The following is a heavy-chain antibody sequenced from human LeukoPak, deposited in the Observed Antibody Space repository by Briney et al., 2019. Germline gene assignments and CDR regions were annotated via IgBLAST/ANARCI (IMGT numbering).Heavy chain of an antibody. CDR1: GGSISSGGYY. D-gene: IGHD3-16*01. V-gene: IGHV4-31*03. CDR2: IYYSGST. CDR3: ATSVGVPSSSDY. Sequence: SETLSLTCTVSGGSISSGGYYWSWIRQHPGKGLEWIGYIYYSGSTYYNPSLKSRVTISVDTSKNQFSLKLSSVTAADTAVYYCATSVGVPSSSDYWGQGTLVTVSS. J-gene: IGHJ4*02.